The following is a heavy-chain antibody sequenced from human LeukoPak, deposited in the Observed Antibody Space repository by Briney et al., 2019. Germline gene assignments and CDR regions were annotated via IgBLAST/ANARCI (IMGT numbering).Heavy chain of an antibody. J-gene: IGHJ4*02. CDR2: ISHDGNT. Sequence: PSETLSLTCAVYGESFSDYYWSWIRQPPEKGLEWIGQISHDGNTNYNPSLKSRVTLSTDTSKNQFSLRLTSVTTADTAIYYCARRRDWNDVIACWGQGTPVTVYS. CDR1: GESFSDYY. V-gene: IGHV4-34*01. CDR3: ARRRDWNDVIAC. D-gene: IGHD1-1*01.